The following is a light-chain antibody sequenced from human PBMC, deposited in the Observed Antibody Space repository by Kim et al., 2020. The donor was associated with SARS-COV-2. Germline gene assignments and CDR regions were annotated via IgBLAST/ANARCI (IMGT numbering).Light chain of an antibody. CDR3: QQLHSYPIT. CDR2: AAS. CDR1: QGISSY. Sequence: ASGGDRFTITCRASQGISSYLAWYQQKPGKAPKLLIYAASTLQSGVPSRFSGSGSGTDFTLTISSLQPEDFATYYCQQLHSYPITFGQGTRLEIK. J-gene: IGKJ5*01. V-gene: IGKV1-9*01.